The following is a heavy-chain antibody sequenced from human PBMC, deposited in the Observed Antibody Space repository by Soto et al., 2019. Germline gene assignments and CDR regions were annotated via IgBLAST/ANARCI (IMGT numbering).Heavy chain of an antibody. CDR2: ISSSSSYI. Sequence: EVQLVESGGGLVKPGGSLRLSCAASGFTFSSYSMNWVRQAPGKGLEWVSSISSSSSYIYYADSVKGRFTISRDNAKNSMYLQMNSRRAEDTAVYYCARVSGRWVRFSQVDWCDPWGQGTLVTVSS. J-gene: IGHJ5*02. CDR1: GFTFSSYS. CDR3: ARVSGRWVRFSQVDWCDP. D-gene: IGHD5-12*01. V-gene: IGHV3-21*01.